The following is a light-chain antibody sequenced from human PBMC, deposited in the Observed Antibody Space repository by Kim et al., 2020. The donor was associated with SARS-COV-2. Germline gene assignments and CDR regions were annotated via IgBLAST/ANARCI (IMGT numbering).Light chain of an antibody. CDR3: QQYNSDLYT. CDR2: KAS. J-gene: IGKJ2*01. Sequence: DIQMTQSPSTLSASVGDRVTITCRASQSINNWLAWYQQKPGKAPKLLIYKASSLKSGVPSRFSGSGSGTEFTLPISSLQPDDFATYYCQQYNSDLYTFGQGTKLEI. CDR1: QSINNW. V-gene: IGKV1-5*03.